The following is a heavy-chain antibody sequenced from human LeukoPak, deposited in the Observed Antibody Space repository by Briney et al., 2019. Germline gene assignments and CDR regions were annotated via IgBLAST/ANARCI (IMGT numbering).Heavy chain of an antibody. J-gene: IGHJ6*02. Sequence: GGSLSLSCAASGFTFSSYAMSWVRQAPGKGLEWVSAISGSGGSTYYADSVKGRFTISRDNSKNTLYLQMNSLRAEDTAVYYCAKVLSTTVTTGYGMDVWGQGTTVTVSS. V-gene: IGHV3-23*01. CDR3: AKVLSTTVTTGYGMDV. D-gene: IGHD4-17*01. CDR2: ISGSGGST. CDR1: GFTFSSYA.